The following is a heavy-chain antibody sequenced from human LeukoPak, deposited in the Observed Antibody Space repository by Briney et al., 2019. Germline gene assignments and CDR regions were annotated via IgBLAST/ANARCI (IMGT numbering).Heavy chain of an antibody. CDR3: AKGGIALVRGSFDY. CDR2: VSGGGRTT. CDR1: GLTFSNFA. Sequence: SGGSLRLSCAASGLTFSNFAMSWVRQAPGKGLEWVSAVSGGGRTTFYADYVKGRFIISRDDSKNTLFLQMNSLRAEDTAVYYCAKGGIALVRGSFDYWDQGTLVTVSS. D-gene: IGHD3-10*01. J-gene: IGHJ4*02. V-gene: IGHV3-23*01.